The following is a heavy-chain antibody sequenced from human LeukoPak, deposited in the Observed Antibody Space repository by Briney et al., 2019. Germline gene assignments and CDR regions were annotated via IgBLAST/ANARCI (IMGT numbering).Heavy chain of an antibody. V-gene: IGHV3-23*01. CDR2: ISGSGGAT. Sequence: GESLRLSCAASGFIFSKYAMNWVRQAPEKGLEWVSAISGSGGATDYADSVKGRFTISRDNSNNTVFLEMNSLRAKDTAVYYCAKDGRAVAGTGLDYWGLGTLVTVSS. D-gene: IGHD6-19*01. J-gene: IGHJ4*02. CDR3: AKDGRAVAGTGLDY. CDR1: GFIFSKYA.